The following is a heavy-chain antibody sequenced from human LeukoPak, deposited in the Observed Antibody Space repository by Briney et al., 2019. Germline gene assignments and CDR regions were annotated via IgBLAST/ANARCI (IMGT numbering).Heavy chain of an antibody. Sequence: GGSLRLSCVASGFIIGSDWMSWGRQAPGKGLEWVANIRQDGSEKYYVDSVKGRLTISRDNAKNSLYLQMNNLTAADTAIYYCARAGYYGDDAFDLWGQGTRVTVSS. CDR1: GFIIGSDW. J-gene: IGHJ3*01. D-gene: IGHD2/OR15-2a*01. CDR3: ARAGYYGDDAFDL. V-gene: IGHV3-7*01. CDR2: IRQDGSEK.